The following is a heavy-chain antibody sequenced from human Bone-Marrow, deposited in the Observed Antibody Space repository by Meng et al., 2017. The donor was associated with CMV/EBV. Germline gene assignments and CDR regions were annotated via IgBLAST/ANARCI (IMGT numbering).Heavy chain of an antibody. V-gene: IGHV4-39*07. D-gene: IGHD7-27*01. Sequence: GSLRLSCTVSGGSISSSSYYWSWIRQPPGKGLEWIGEINHSGSTNYNPSLKSRVTISVDTSKNQFSLKLSSVTAADTAVYYCARDVRGRTGDSWGQGTLVTVSS. J-gene: IGHJ4*02. CDR2: INHSGST. CDR3: ARDVRGRTGDS. CDR1: GGSISSSSYY.